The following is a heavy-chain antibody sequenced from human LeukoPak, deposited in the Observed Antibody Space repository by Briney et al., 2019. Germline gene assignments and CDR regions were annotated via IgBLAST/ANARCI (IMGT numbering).Heavy chain of an antibody. CDR3: AKSCYPLDFWSGYCSVDY. J-gene: IGHJ4*02. Sequence: GGSLRLSCAASGFTFSSYAMSWVRQAPGKGLEWVSAISGSGGSTYYADSVKGRFTISRDNSKNTLYLQMNSLRAEDTAVYYCAKSCYPLDFWSGYCSVDYWGQGTLVTVSS. CDR1: GFTFSSYA. V-gene: IGHV3-23*01. CDR2: ISGSGGST. D-gene: IGHD3-3*01.